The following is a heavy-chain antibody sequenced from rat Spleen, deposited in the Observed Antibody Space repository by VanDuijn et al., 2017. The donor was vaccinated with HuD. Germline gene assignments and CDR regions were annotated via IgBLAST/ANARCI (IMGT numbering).Heavy chain of an antibody. Sequence: EVQLQESGPGLVKPSQSLSLTCSVTGNSIANSYRWNWIRRFPGNKLEWMGYINSAGTTNYNPSLKSRISITRDTSKNQFFLQVNSVSSEDTATYYCARSDGVHYYLPFADWGQGTLVTASS. CDR1: GNSIANSYR. CDR3: ARSDGVHYYLPFAD. J-gene: IGHJ3*01. CDR2: INSAGTT. V-gene: IGHV3-3*01. D-gene: IGHD1-1*01.